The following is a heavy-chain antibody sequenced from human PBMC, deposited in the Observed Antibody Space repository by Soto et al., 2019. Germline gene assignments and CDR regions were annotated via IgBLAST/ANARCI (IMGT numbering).Heavy chain of an antibody. CDR1: GGSISSGDYY. CDR2: IYYSGST. D-gene: IGHD4-4*01. Sequence: SETLSLTCTVSGGSISSGDYYWSWIRQPPGKGLEWIGYIYYSGSTYYNPSLKSRVTITVDTSKNQFSLKLSSVTAADTAVYYCARGPDDYSNSHLDYWGQGTLVTVSS. J-gene: IGHJ4*02. CDR3: ARGPDDYSNSHLDY. V-gene: IGHV4-30-4*01.